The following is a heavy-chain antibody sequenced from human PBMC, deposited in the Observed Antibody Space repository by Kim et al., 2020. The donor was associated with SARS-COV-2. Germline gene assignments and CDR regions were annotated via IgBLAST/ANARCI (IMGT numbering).Heavy chain of an antibody. CDR3: AKGQGIAVADNWFDP. CDR2: ISYDGSNK. V-gene: IGHV3-30*18. CDR1: GFTFSSYG. J-gene: IGHJ5*02. D-gene: IGHD6-19*01. Sequence: GGSLRLSCAASGFTFSSYGMHWVRQAPGKGLEWVAVISYDGSNKYYADSVKGRFTISRDNSKNTLYLQMNSLRAEDTAVYYCAKGQGIAVADNWFDPWGQRTLVTVSS.